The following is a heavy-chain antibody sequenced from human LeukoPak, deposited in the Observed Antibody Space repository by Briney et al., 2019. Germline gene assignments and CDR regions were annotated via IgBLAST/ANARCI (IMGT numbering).Heavy chain of an antibody. Sequence: PSETLSLTCTVSGGSISSSSYYWGWIRQAPGKGLEWIGSIYYSGSTYYNPSLKSRVTISVDTSKNQFSLKLSSVTAADTAVSYCASSVAAIIARFDYWGQGTLVTVSS. J-gene: IGHJ4*02. CDR1: GGSISSSSYY. D-gene: IGHD2-15*01. CDR2: IYYSGST. CDR3: ASSVAAIIARFDY. V-gene: IGHV4-39*07.